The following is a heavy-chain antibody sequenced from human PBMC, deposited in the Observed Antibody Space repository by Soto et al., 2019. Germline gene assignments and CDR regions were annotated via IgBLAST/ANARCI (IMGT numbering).Heavy chain of an antibody. V-gene: IGHV1-18*01. CDR3: ARDPYHVLMVNAPNLYGMDL. J-gene: IGHJ6*02. CDR1: GYTFTTYD. CDR2: ISTYNGNT. D-gene: IGHD2-8*01. Sequence: ASVKVSCKASGYTFTTYDISWVRHAPGQGLEWMGRISTYNGNTNYPQSLQGRLTMTTDTSTTTAYMELRSLRSDDTAVYYCARDPYHVLMVNAPNLYGMDLWGQGTTVTVSS.